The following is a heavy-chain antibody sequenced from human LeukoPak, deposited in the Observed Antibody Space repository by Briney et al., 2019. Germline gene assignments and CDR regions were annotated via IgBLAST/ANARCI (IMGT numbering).Heavy chain of an antibody. CDR3: AKDPVVPAVPLSYDP. V-gene: IGHV3-23*01. Sequence: GGSLRLSCAASGFTFSSNAMSWVRQAPGKGLEWVSAISGSGGSTYYADSVKGRFTISRDNSKNTLYLQMNSLRAEDTAVYYCAKDPVVPAVPLSYDPWGQGTLVTVSS. D-gene: IGHD2-2*01. J-gene: IGHJ5*02. CDR1: GFTFSSNA. CDR2: ISGSGGST.